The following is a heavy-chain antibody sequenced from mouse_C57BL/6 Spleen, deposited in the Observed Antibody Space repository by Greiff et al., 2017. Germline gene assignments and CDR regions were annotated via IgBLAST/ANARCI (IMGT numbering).Heavy chain of an antibody. CDR1: GYAFSSSW. CDR3: ARNYGNSYRYFDV. J-gene: IGHJ1*03. Sequence: QVQLQPSGPELVKPGASVKISCKASGYAFSSSWMNWVKQRPGKGLEWIGRIYPGDGDTTYNGKFKGKATLTADKSSSTAYMQLSSLTSEDSAVYVSARNYGNSYRYFDVWGTEATVTVSS. D-gene: IGHD1-1*01. CDR2: IYPGDGDT. V-gene: IGHV1-82*01.